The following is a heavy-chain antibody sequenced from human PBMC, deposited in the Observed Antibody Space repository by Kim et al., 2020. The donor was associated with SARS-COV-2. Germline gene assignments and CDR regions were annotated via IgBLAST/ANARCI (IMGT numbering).Heavy chain of an antibody. Sequence: GESLKISCKGSGYSFTSYWIGWVRQMPGKGLEWMGIIYPGDSDTRYSPSFQGQVTISAHKSISTAYLQWSSLKASDTAMYYCARAFDGSWSYLADYYYYYGMDVWGQGTTVTVSS. CDR2: IYPGDSDT. CDR1: GYSFTSYW. D-gene: IGHD3-10*01. J-gene: IGHJ6*02. CDR3: ARAFDGSWSYLADYYYYYGMDV. V-gene: IGHV5-51*01.